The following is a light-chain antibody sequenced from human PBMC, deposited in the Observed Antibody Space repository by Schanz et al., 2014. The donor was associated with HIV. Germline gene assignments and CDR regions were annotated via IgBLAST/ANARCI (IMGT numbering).Light chain of an antibody. CDR2: AAS. CDR3: QQYDTFPYT. Sequence: DIQLTQSPSFLSASVGDRVTITCRASQGISNYLAWYQQKPGKAPKLLIFAASTLQSGVPSRFSGSGSGTEFTLTIDNLDPDDFAIYYCQQYDTFPYTFGQGTKLDIQ. V-gene: IGKV1-9*01. J-gene: IGKJ2*01. CDR1: QGISNY.